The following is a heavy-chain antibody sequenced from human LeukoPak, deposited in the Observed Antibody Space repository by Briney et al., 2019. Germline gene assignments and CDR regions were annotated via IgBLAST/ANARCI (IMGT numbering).Heavy chain of an antibody. Sequence: GGSLRLSCAASGFTFSNYAMHWVRQAPGKGLEWVAVISYDGSNRYYADSVKGRFTISRDNSKNTLYLQMNSLRPEDTAVYYCARDIRSHSDYWGQGTLVTVSS. CDR2: ISYDGSNR. V-gene: IGHV3-30-3*01. J-gene: IGHJ4*02. CDR3: ARDIRSHSDY. D-gene: IGHD2-21*01. CDR1: GFTFSNYA.